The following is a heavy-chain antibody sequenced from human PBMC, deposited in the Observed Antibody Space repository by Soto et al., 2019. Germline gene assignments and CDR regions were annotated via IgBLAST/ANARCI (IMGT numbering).Heavy chain of an antibody. CDR2: ISGSGGST. J-gene: IGHJ4*02. Sequence: GGSLRLSCAASGFTFSSYAMSWVRQAPGKGLEWVSAISGSGGSTYYADSVKGRFTISRDNSKNTLYLQMNSLRAEDTAVYYCANPLRAMVRGANFDYWGQGTLVTVSS. D-gene: IGHD3-10*01. CDR3: ANPLRAMVRGANFDY. V-gene: IGHV3-23*01. CDR1: GFTFSSYA.